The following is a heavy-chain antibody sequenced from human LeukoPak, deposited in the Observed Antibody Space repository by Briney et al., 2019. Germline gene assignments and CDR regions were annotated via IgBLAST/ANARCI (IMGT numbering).Heavy chain of an antibody. J-gene: IGHJ4*02. CDR1: GGSISSYY. V-gene: IGHV4-59*08. Sequence: PSETLSLTCTVSGGSISSYYWSWIRQPPGKGLEWIGYIYYSGSTNYNAPLQSRVTISIDMSKSQFSLRLSSVTAADTAMYYCVKSGGYGLIDYWGQGTLVTVSS. CDR3: VKSGGYGLIDY. CDR2: IYYSGST. D-gene: IGHD6-19*01.